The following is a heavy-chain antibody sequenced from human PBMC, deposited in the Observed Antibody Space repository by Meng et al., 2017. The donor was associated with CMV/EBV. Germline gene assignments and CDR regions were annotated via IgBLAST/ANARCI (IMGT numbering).Heavy chain of an antibody. Sequence: GGSLRLSCAASGFTFSSYWMHWVRQAPGKGLVWVSRINRDGSSTSYADSVKGRFTISRDNAKNTLYLQMNSLRAEDTAVYYCARDGPNGIAVAGGDIWGQGTMVTVSS. CDR2: INRDGSST. CDR1: GFTFSSYW. D-gene: IGHD6-19*01. CDR3: ARDGPNGIAVAGGDI. V-gene: IGHV3-74*01. J-gene: IGHJ3*02.